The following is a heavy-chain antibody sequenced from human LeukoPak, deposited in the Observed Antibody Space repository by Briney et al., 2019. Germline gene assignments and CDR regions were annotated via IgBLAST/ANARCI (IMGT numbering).Heavy chain of an antibody. J-gene: IGHJ5*02. Sequence: ASVKVSCKASGYTFTSYGISWVRQAPGQGLEWMGWISAYNGNTNYAQKLQGRVTLTRDMSTSTDYLELSSLRSEDTAVYYCARDNSVRDEAWWFDPWGQGTLVTVSS. D-gene: IGHD5-24*01. V-gene: IGHV1-18*01. CDR2: ISAYNGNT. CDR1: GYTFTSYG. CDR3: ARDNSVRDEAWWFDP.